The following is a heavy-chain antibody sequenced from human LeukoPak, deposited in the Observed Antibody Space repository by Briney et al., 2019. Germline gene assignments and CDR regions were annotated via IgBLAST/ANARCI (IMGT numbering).Heavy chain of an antibody. CDR2: ISNNGGYT. D-gene: IGHD2-15*01. CDR3: AKQLGYCSDGSCYFPY. CDR1: GFTFSSSA. V-gene: IGHV3-23*01. Sequence: GGSLRLSCAASGFTFSSSAMSWVRQAPGKGLEWVSAISNNGGYTYYADSVQGRFTISRDNSKSTLRLQMNSLRAEDTAVYYCAKQLGYCSDGSCYFPYWGQGTLVTVSS. J-gene: IGHJ4*02.